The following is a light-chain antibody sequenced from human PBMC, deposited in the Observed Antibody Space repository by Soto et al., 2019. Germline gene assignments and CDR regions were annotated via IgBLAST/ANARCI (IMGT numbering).Light chain of an antibody. CDR2: AAS. Sequence: DIQMTQSPSSVSASVGDRVTMTCRASQGISSWLAWYQQKPGKAPKLLIYAASSLQSGDPSRFSCTASGTEFPLTISSLLPEDFATSFCPQANSFPVTFGGGTK. CDR3: PQANSFPVT. V-gene: IGKV1D-12*01. J-gene: IGKJ4*02. CDR1: QGISSW.